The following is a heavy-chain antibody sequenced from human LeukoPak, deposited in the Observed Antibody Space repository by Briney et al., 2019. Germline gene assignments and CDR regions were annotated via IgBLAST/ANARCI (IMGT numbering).Heavy chain of an antibody. CDR2: ISSSSSYV. CDR1: GFTFSSYS. D-gene: IGHD5-18*01. CDR3: ARLEELWLKGVDY. V-gene: IGHV3-21*01. Sequence: PGGSLRLSCAASGFTFSSYSMNWVRQAPGKGLEWVSSISSSSSYVYYADSVKGRFTISRDDAKNSLYLQMNSLRAEDTAVYYCARLEELWLKGVDYWGQGTLVTVSS. J-gene: IGHJ4*02.